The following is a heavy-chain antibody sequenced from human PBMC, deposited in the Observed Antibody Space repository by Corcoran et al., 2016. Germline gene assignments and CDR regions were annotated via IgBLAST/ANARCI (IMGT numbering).Heavy chain of an antibody. CDR1: GFTFGDYA. CDR3: ARDSRYSSGWYPRWFDP. V-gene: IGHV3-49*03. D-gene: IGHD6-19*01. J-gene: IGHJ5*02. CDR2: IRSKAYGGTT. Sequence: EVQLVESGGGLVQPGRSLRLSCTASGFTFGDYAMSWFRQAPGKGLEWVGFIRSKAYGGTTDYAASVKGRFTISRDDSKSIAYLQMNSLKTEETAVYYCARDSRYSSGWYPRWFDPWGQGTLVTVSS.